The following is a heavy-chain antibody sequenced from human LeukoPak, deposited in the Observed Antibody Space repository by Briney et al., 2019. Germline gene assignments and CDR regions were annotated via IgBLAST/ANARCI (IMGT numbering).Heavy chain of an antibody. CDR2: INWSGDTA. D-gene: IGHD3-10*01. J-gene: IGHJ4*02. Sequence: GGSLRLSCAASGFTFDDYTMHWVRKAPGKGLEWVSLINWSGDTAYYADSVKGRFTISRDNSKNSLYLQMNSLRTEDTALYYCAKGKNTGSYLSHVDYWGQGTLVTVSS. CDR3: AKGKNTGSYLSHVDY. V-gene: IGHV3-43*01. CDR1: GFTFDDYT.